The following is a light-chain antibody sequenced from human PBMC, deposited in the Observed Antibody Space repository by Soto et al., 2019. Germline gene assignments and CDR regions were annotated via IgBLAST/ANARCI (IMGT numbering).Light chain of an antibody. Sequence: SYELTQPPSVSVAPGQTARVPCGGNNIGSKTVYWYQQKPGQAPVLVVYGDSDRPSGIPERFSGSRSGSAATLTISGVEAGDEADYYCQVWDTSSDQSWVFGGGTKLTVL. CDR3: QVWDTSSDQSWV. CDR2: GDS. CDR1: NIGSKT. J-gene: IGLJ3*02. V-gene: IGLV3-21*02.